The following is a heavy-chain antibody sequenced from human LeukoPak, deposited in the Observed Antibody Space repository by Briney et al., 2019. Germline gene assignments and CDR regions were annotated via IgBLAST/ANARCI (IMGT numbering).Heavy chain of an antibody. CDR2: IYYSGST. V-gene: IGHV4-59*08. D-gene: IGHD2-2*01. CDR1: GGSISSYY. J-gene: IGHJ4*02. CDR3: ARGRDIVVVPAAMEYYFDY. Sequence: ETLSLTCTVSGGSISSYYWSWIRQPPGKGLEWIGYIYYSGSTNYNPSLKSRVTISVDTSKNQFSLKLSSATAADTAVYYCARGRDIVVVPAAMEYYFDYWGQGTLVTVSS.